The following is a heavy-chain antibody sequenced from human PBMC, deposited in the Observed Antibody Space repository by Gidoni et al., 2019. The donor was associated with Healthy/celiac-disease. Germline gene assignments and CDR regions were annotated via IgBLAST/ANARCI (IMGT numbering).Heavy chain of an antibody. CDR1: GFTFSSYG. D-gene: IGHD3-10*01. Sequence: QVQLVESGGGVVQPGRSLRLSCAASGFTFSSYGMHWVRQAPGKGLEWVAVISYDGSNKYYADSVKGRFTISRDNSKNTLYLQMNSLRAEDTAVYYCAKDPTYGSGSYSPSRYNNDYWGQGTLVTVSS. CDR3: AKDPTYGSGSYSPSRYNNDY. V-gene: IGHV3-30*18. CDR2: ISYDGSNK. J-gene: IGHJ4*02.